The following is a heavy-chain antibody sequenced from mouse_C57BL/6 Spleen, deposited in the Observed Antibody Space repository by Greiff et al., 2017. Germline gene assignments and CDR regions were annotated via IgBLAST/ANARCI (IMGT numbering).Heavy chain of an antibody. CDR1: GFTFSSYA. D-gene: IGHD4-1*01. CDR3: ARTANWDWFAY. CDR2: ISDGGSYT. V-gene: IGHV5-4*01. J-gene: IGHJ3*01. Sequence: EVHLVESGGGLVKPGGSLKLSCAASGFTFSSYAMSWVRQTPEKRLEWVATISDGGSYTYYPDNVKGRFTISRDNAKNNLYLQVSHLKSEDTAMYYCARTANWDWFAYWGQGTLVTVSA.